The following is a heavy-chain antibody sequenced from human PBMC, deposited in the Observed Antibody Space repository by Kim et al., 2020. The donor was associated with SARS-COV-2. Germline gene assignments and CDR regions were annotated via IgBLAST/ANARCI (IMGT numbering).Heavy chain of an antibody. CDR3: ARHTIVPAATYFDY. D-gene: IGHD2-2*01. J-gene: IGHJ4*02. Sequence: NPSLKSRVTISVATSKNQFSLKLSSVTAADTAVYYCARHTIVPAATYFDYWGQGTLVTVSS. V-gene: IGHV4-59*08.